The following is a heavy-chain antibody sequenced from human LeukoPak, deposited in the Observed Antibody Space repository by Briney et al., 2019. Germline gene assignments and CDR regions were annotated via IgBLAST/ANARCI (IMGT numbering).Heavy chain of an antibody. V-gene: IGHV3-72*01. D-gene: IGHD2-15*01. CDR3: VGGYDY. CDR2: SRNKENRYST. J-gene: IGHJ4*02. Sequence: GGSLRLSCAASGFSFSVYYMAWVRQAPGKGLEWVGLSRNKENRYSTEYGASVKGRVTISRDDSKNLMYLEMKSLKSEDTAVYYCVGGYDYWGQGTLVTVSS. CDR1: GFSFSVYY.